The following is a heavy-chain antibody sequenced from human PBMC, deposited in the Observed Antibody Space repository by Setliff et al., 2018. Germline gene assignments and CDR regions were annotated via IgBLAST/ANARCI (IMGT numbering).Heavy chain of an antibody. Sequence: PSETLSLTCTVSGGSISSHYWSWIRQPPGKGLEWIGYIYYSGSANYNPSLKSRVTISIDASKNQFSLKLDSVTAADTAVYYCARVSMYSSSWYYYYYGMDVWGQGTTVTVSS. CDR2: IYYSGSA. V-gene: IGHV4-59*11. CDR3: ARVSMYSSSWYYYYYGMDV. D-gene: IGHD6-13*01. J-gene: IGHJ6*02. CDR1: GGSISSHY.